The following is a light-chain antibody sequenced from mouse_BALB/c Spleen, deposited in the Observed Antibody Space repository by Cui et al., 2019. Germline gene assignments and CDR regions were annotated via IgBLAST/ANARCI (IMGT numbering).Light chain of an antibody. Sequence: QIVLTQSPAIMSASLGEEFTLTCSASSSVSYMHWYQQKSGTSPKLLIYSTSNLASGVPSRFSGSGSGTFYSLTISSVEAEDAADYYCHQWSSYPWTFCGGTKLEIK. J-gene: IGKJ1*01. V-gene: IGKV4-80*01. CDR3: HQWSSYPWT. CDR2: STS. CDR1: SSVSY.